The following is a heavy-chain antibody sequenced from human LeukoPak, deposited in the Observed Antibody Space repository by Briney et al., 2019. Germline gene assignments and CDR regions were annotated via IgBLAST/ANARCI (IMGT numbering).Heavy chain of an antibody. CDR3: ARRFFSDGHHDS. D-gene: IGHD2-8*01. Sequence: SETLSLTCTVSAASLRNNYWRWIRQPPGEGLEWIGYIYSTGSTSYNPSLKSRVTISVDTSKNQFSLNLTSVTAADTAVYYCARRFFSDGHHDSWGQGTLVTVSS. J-gene: IGHJ4*02. CDR2: IYSTGST. CDR1: AASLRNNY. V-gene: IGHV4-59*08.